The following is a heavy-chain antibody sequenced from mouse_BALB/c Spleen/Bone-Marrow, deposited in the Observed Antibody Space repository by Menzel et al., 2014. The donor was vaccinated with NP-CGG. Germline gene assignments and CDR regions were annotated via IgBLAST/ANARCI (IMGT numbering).Heavy chain of an antibody. CDR3: ASLHYYGFFAY. CDR2: INPDSSTI. Sequence: EVQLQQSGGGLVQPGGSLKLSCAASGFDFSRYWMSWVRQAPGKGLEWIGEINPDSSTINYTPSLKDKFIISRDNAKNTLYLQMSKVRSEDTALYDCASLHYYGFFAYWGQGTLVTVSA. V-gene: IGHV4-1*02. D-gene: IGHD1-2*01. J-gene: IGHJ3*01. CDR1: GFDFSRYW.